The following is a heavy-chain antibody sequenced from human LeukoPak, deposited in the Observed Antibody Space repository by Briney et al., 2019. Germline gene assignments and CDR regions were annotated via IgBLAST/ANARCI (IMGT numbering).Heavy chain of an antibody. CDR3: ALDSGPYYFDY. CDR2: IYSGGST. V-gene: IGHV3-53*01. J-gene: IGHJ4*02. CDR1: GFTVSSNY. D-gene: IGHD3/OR15-3a*01. Sequence: PGGSLRLSCAASGFTVSSNYMSWVRQAPGKGLEWVSVIYSGGSTYYADSVKGRFTISRDNSKNTLYLQMNSPRAEDTAVYYCALDSGPYYFDYWGQGTLVTVSS.